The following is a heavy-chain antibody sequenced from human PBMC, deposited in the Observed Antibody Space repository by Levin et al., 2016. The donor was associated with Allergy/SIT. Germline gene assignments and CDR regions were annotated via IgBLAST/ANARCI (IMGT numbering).Heavy chain of an antibody. CDR1: GYSFTNYW. V-gene: IGHV5-51*01. J-gene: IGHJ4*02. D-gene: IGHD5-12*01. CDR2: IYPGDSDT. Sequence: KVSCKGSGYSFTNYWIGWVRQMPGKGLEWMGIIYPGDSDTRYSPSFQGQVTISADKSISTAYLQWSSLKASDTAMYYCARRLVDGGYGRFDYWGQGTLVTVSS. CDR3: ARRLVDGGYGRFDY.